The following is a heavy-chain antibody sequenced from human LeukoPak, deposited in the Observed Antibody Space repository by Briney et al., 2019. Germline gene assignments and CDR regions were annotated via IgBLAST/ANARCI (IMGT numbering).Heavy chain of an antibody. Sequence: PSGTLSLTCAVSGGSISSSNWWSWVRQPPGKGLEWIGEIYHSGSTNYNPSLKSRVTISVDTSKNQFSLKLSSVTAADTAVYYCTRGSIAYYYMDVWAKGPRSPSP. J-gene: IGHJ6*03. V-gene: IGHV4-4*02. CDR1: GGSISSSNW. D-gene: IGHD3-22*01. CDR3: TRGSIAYYYMDV. CDR2: IYHSGST.